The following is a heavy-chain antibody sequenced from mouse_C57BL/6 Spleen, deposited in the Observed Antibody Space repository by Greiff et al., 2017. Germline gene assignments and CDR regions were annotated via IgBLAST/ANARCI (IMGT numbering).Heavy chain of an antibody. CDR3: AGGSCAMDY. J-gene: IGHJ4*01. CDR1: GFTFSDYG. V-gene: IGHV5-17*01. CDR2: ISSGSSTI. Sequence: EVMLVESGGGLVKPGGSLKLSCAASGFTFSDYGMHWVRQAPEKGLEWVAYISSGSSTIYYADTVKGQVTISRDNAKNTLFLQMTRLRSEDTAVYYCAGGSCAMDYWGQGTSVTVSS.